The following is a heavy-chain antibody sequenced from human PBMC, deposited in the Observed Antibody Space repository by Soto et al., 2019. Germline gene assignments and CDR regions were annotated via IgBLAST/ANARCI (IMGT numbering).Heavy chain of an antibody. V-gene: IGHV3-30*18. D-gene: IGHD5-12*01. CDR2: ISYDGSNK. J-gene: IGHJ4*02. CDR3: AKDRDGYNGSPPDY. CDR1: GFTFSSYG. Sequence: PGGSLRLSCAASGFTFSSYGMHWVRQAPGKGLEWVAVISYDGSNKYYADSVKGRFTISRDNSKNTLYLQMNSLRAEDTAVYYCAKDRDGYNGSPPDYWGQGTLVTVSS.